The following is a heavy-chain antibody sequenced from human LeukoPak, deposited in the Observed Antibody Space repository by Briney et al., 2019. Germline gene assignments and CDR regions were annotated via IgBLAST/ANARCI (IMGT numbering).Heavy chain of an antibody. V-gene: IGHV4-59*01. CDR2: IYYSGST. Sequence: SETLSLTCTVSGGSISGYYWSWVRQPPGKGLEWIGYIYYSGSTNYNPSLKSRVTMSVDTSKNQFSLKLSSVTAADTAVYYCARDRDKSWSGSSSDWYFDLWGRGTLVTVSS. CDR3: ARDRDKSWSGSSSDWYFDL. CDR1: GGSISGYY. J-gene: IGHJ2*01. D-gene: IGHD3-3*01.